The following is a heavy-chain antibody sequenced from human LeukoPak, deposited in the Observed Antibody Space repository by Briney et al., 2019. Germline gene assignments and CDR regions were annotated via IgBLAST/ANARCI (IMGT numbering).Heavy chain of an antibody. V-gene: IGHV3-23*01. Sequence: PGGSLRLSCAASGFNFSSYAISWVRQAPGKGLEWVSAISGSGGSTYYADSVKGRFTISRDNSKNTLYLQMNSLRAEDTAVYYCAKVGCSSTSCYTLKNYWYFDLWGRGTLVTVSS. CDR2: ISGSGGST. CDR3: AKVGCSSTSCYTLKNYWYFDL. J-gene: IGHJ2*01. D-gene: IGHD2-2*02. CDR1: GFNFSSYA.